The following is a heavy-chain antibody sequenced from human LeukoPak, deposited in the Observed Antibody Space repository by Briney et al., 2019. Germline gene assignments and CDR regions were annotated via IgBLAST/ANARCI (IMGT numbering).Heavy chain of an antibody. CDR2: IYSTGST. CDR3: ARGLLASGFDY. Sequence: SETLSLTCTVSGGSVSGSYWNWIRQPAGRGLEWIGRIYSTGSTNYNPSLKSRVTMSVDTSKNQFSLKLFSVTPEDTAVYYCARGLLASGFDYWGQGTLVTVSS. J-gene: IGHJ4*02. V-gene: IGHV4-4*07. CDR1: GGSVSGSY. D-gene: IGHD6-19*01.